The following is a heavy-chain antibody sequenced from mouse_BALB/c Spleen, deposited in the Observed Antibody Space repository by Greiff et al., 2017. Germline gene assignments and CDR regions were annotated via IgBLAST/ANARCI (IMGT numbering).Heavy chain of an antibody. Sequence: QVQLKESGPQLVRPGASVKISCKASGYSFTSYWMHWVKQRPGQGLEWIGMIDPSDSETRLNQKFKDKATLTVDKSSSTAYMQLSSPTSEDSAVYYCARGYGHFDYWGQGTTLTVSS. D-gene: IGHD1-1*02. J-gene: IGHJ2*01. V-gene: IGHV1S126*01. CDR1: GYSFTSYW. CDR3: ARGYGHFDY. CDR2: IDPSDSET.